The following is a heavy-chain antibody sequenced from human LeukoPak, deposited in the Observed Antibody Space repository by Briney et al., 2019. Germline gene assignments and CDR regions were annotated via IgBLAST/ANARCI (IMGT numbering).Heavy chain of an antibody. J-gene: IGHJ3*02. CDR3: ARELYSSGYHDAFDI. D-gene: IGHD3-22*01. CDR1: GGSFSGYY. V-gene: IGHV4-34*01. CDR2: INHSGST. Sequence: SETLSLTCAVYGGSFSGYYWSWIRQPPGKGLEWIGEINHSGSTNYNPSLRSRVTISVDTSKNQFSLKLSSVTAADTAVYYCARELYSSGYHDAFDIWGQGTMVTVSS.